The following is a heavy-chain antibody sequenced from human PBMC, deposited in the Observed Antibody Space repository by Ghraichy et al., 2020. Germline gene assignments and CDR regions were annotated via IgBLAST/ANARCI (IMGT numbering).Heavy chain of an antibody. CDR1: GFTFGDYN. Sequence: GGSLRLSCVGSGFTFGDYNLNWVRQSPGKGLEWISYISTNSRSIFYADSVKGRFTISRDNAQNSLFLQMRSLRDEDTAVYYCARASRVVRFYYYDGMDVWGQGTTVTVSS. J-gene: IGHJ6*02. D-gene: IGHD4-23*01. CDR2: ISTNSRSI. CDR3: ARASRVVRFYYYDGMDV. V-gene: IGHV3-48*02.